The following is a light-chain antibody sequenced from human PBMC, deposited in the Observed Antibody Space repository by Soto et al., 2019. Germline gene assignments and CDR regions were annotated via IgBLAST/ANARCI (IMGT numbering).Light chain of an antibody. V-gene: IGKV1-39*01. CDR3: QQSYTTPRT. Sequence: IQMSQAPSSLSASVGDRGTITGRASQTISSYLNWYQQTPGKAPKLLIYAASSLQSGVPSRFSGSGSGTDFTLTISSLQPEDFATYYCQQSYTTPRTFGQGTNVDIK. J-gene: IGKJ1*01. CDR1: QTISSY. CDR2: AAS.